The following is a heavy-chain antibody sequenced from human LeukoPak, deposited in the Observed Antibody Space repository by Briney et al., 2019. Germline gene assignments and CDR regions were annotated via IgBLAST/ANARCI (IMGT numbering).Heavy chain of an antibody. J-gene: IGHJ4*02. V-gene: IGHV4-39*07. D-gene: IGHD2-15*01. CDR3: ARAWGRSGGSCPSDY. CDR1: GGSINSGDYY. Sequence: PSETLSLTCTVSGGSINSGDYYWVWIRQPPGRGLEWIGSIYYSGSTIYNPSLKSRVTISVDTSKNQFSLRLSSVTAADTAVYYCARAWGRSGGSCPSDYWGQGTLVTVSS. CDR2: IYYSGST.